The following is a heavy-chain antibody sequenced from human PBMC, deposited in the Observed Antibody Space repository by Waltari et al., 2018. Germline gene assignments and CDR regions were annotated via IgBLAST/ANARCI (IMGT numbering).Heavy chain of an antibody. J-gene: IGHJ3*02. D-gene: IGHD3-10*01. V-gene: IGHV4-34*01. CDR1: GASFSGSS. CDR3: ARRLLWFGELSKAFDI. CDR2: LNHSGST. Sequence: QVQLQQWGAGLLKPSETLSLTCAVHGASFSGSSWSWTRQPPGTGLEWTGVLNHSGSTNYKPALKRRVTISVDTSKNQFSLKLSSVTAADSAVYYCARRLLWFGELSKAFDIWGQGTMVTVSS.